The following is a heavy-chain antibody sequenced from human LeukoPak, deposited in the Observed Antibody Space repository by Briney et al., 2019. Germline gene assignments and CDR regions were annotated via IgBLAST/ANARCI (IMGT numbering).Heavy chain of an antibody. D-gene: IGHD4-23*01. Sequence: ASVKVSCKASGYTFTSYGISWVRQAPGQGLEWMGWMNPNSGNTGYAQKFQGRATMTRSTSISTAYMELSSLRSEDTAVYYCARGRTPRYGGKRYYFDYWGQGTLVTVSS. CDR1: GYTFTSYG. J-gene: IGHJ4*02. V-gene: IGHV1-8*02. CDR2: MNPNSGNT. CDR3: ARGRTPRYGGKRYYFDY.